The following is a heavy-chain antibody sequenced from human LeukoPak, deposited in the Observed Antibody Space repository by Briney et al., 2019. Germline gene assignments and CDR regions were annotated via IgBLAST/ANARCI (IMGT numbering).Heavy chain of an antibody. CDR1: GGSISSSSYY. CDR3: ARHESSGWKNPGFVDY. V-gene: IGHV4-39*01. Sequence: PSETLSLTCTVSGGSISSSSYYWGWIRQPPGKGLEWIGSIYYSGSTYYNPSLKSRVTISVDTSKNQFSLKLSSVTAADTAVYYCARHESSGWKNPGFVDYWGQGTLVTVSS. CDR2: IYYSGST. J-gene: IGHJ4*02. D-gene: IGHD6-19*01.